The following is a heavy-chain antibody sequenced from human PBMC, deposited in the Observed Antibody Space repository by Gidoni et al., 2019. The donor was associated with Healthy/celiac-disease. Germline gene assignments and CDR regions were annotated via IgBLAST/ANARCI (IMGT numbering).Heavy chain of an antibody. J-gene: IGHJ4*02. V-gene: IGHV4-59*01. CDR1: GGSISSYY. D-gene: IGHD3-10*01. CDR2: IYYSGST. Sequence: LVKPSETLSLTCTVTGGSISSYYWSWIRQPPGKGLEWIGYIYYSGSTNYNPSLKSRVTISVDKSKNQFSLKLSSVTAADTAVYYCARGGVLWFGEPYYFDYWGQGTLVTVSS. CDR3: ARGGVLWFGEPYYFDY.